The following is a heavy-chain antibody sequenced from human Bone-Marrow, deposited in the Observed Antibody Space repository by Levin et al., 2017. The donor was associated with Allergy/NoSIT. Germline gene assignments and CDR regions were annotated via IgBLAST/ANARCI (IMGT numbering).Heavy chain of an antibody. D-gene: IGHD6-19*01. CDR3: ARRSAVAGIRRFYFDY. J-gene: IGHJ4*02. V-gene: IGHV3-23*01. CDR1: AFSVSTYD. CDR2: IGGSGDYT. Sequence: AGGSLRLSCAASAFSVSTYDMSWVRQAPGKGLEWVSSIGGSGDYTWYAFSVRGRFTISRDNSRNTLFLQMNSLRAEDTAVYYCARRSAVAGIRRFYFDYWGQGTLVTVSS.